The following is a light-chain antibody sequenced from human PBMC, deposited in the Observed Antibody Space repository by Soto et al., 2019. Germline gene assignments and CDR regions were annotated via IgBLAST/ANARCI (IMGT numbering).Light chain of an antibody. J-gene: IGLJ1*01. CDR1: SSDVGGYNY. CDR3: CSYAGTSPVSSSV. Sequence: QSALTQPRSVSGSPGQSVAISCTGTSSDVGGYNYVSWYQQHPGKAPKLMIYDVTKRPSGVPDRFSGSKSGNTASLTISGLQAAHEADYSCCSYAGTSPVSSSVFGTGTKPTVL. V-gene: IGLV2-11*01. CDR2: DVT.